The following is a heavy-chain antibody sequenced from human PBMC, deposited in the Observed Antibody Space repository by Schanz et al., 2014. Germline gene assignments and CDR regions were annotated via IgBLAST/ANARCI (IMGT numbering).Heavy chain of an antibody. J-gene: IGHJ3*02. CDR2: ITGASDH. D-gene: IGHD3-10*01. V-gene: IGHV3-23*04. CDR1: GFSVGNKY. Sequence: EVQLVESGGGLVQPGGSLRLSCAASGFSVGNKYMNWVRQAPGKGLEWVSGITGASDHIDYAESVKGRFTISRDNFKGALYLQMSSLRAEDTAVYYCAKGRFGELSAFDIWGQGTMVTVSS. CDR3: AKGRFGELSAFDI.